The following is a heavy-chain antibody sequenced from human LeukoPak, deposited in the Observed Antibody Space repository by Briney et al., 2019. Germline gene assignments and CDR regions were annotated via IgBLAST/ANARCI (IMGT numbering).Heavy chain of an antibody. D-gene: IGHD4-17*01. V-gene: IGHV1-2*06. CDR1: GYTFTGFY. J-gene: IGHJ5*02. CDR2: TNPNSGGA. Sequence: ASVKVSCKTSGYTFTGFYMQWVRQAPGQGLEWMGRTNPNSGGADYAQKFQGRVTMTRDRTVNTAYMELTSLRSDDTAVYYCARGPVTPMQNWFDPWGQGTLVSVSS. CDR3: ARGPVTPMQNWFDP.